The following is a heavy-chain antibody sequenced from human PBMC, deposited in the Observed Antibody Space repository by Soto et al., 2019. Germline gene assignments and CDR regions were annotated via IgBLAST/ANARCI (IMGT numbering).Heavy chain of an antibody. V-gene: IGHV3-21*01. D-gene: IGHD6-6*01. CDR1: GFTFSSYS. CDR3: ARTTLEYSSRQDWFDP. CDR2: ISSGSSYI. J-gene: IGHJ5*02. Sequence: PGGSLRLSCAASGFTFSSYSMNWVRQAPGKGLEWVSSISSGSSYIYYADSVKGRFTISRDNAKNSLYLQMNSLRAEDTAVYYCARTTLEYSSRQDWFDPWGQGTLVTVSS.